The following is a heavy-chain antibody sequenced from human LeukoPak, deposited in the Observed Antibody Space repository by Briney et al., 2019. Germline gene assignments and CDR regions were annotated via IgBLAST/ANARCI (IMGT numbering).Heavy chain of an antibody. V-gene: IGHV4-59*08. J-gene: IGHJ5*02. CDR2: IYYSGST. CDR3: ARHDRGPDGAAAGINWFDP. D-gene: IGHD6-13*01. CDR1: GGSISSYY. Sequence: SETLSLTCTVSGGSISSYYWSWIRQPPGKGLEWIGYIYYSGSTNYNPSLKSRVTISVDTSKNQFSLKLSSVTAADTAVYYCARHDRGPDGAAAGINWFDPWGQGTLVTVSS.